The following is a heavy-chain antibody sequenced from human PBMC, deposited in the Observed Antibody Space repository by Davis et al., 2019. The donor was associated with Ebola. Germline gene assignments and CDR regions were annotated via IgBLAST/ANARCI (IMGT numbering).Heavy chain of an antibody. Sequence: GGSLRLSCAASGFTFSGSAMHWVRQASGKGLEWVGRIRSKANSYATAYAASVKGRFTISRDDSKNTLYLQMNSRRAEDTAVYYCAGGRAGTGTELFDYWGQGTLVTVSS. D-gene: IGHD1-7*01. CDR3: AGGRAGTGTELFDY. CDR1: GFTFSGSA. J-gene: IGHJ4*02. CDR2: IRSKANSYAT. V-gene: IGHV3-73*01.